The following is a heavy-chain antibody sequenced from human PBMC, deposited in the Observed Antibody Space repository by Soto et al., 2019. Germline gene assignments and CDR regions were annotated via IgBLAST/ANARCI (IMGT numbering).Heavy chain of an antibody. Sequence: GGSLRLYCAASGFTFSSYAMPWVRQAPGKGLEWVAVISYDGSNKYYADSLTGRFTISRDNSKNTLYLQMNSLRAGKTAVYYCARTEVVRIVVVNAFDIWGQGTVVTVSS. D-gene: IGHD3-22*01. CDR2: ISYDGSNK. V-gene: IGHV3-30-3*01. CDR3: ARTEVVRIVVVNAFDI. CDR1: GFTFSSYA. J-gene: IGHJ3*02.